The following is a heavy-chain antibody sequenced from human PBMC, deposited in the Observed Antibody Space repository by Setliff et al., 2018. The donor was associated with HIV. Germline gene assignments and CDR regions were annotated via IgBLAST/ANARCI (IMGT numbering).Heavy chain of an antibody. Sequence: SETLSLTCTVSGGSISSHYWSWIRQPPGKGLEWIGSVYFTGDAYYNPSLKSRVTLSVDTSKNLFSLELRSVTAADTAVYYCVRHISPVVAFDVWGQGTMVTVSS. CDR3: VRHISPVVAFDV. V-gene: IGHV4-39*01. J-gene: IGHJ3*01. CDR2: VYFTGDA. D-gene: IGHD2-15*01. CDR1: GGSISSHY.